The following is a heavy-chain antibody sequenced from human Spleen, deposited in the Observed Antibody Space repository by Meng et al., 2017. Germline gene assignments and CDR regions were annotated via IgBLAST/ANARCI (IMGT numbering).Heavy chain of an antibody. V-gene: IGHV1-24*01. Sequence: ASVKVSCKVSGYTLTELSMHWVRQAPGKGLEWMGGFDPEDGETIYAEKFQGRDTMTEDTSTDTAYMELSSLRSADTAVYYCATLSLSDLVATKHWFDPWGQGTLVTAS. CDR1: GYTLTELS. D-gene: IGHD5-12*01. CDR3: ATLSLSDLVATKHWFDP. CDR2: FDPEDGET. J-gene: IGHJ5*02.